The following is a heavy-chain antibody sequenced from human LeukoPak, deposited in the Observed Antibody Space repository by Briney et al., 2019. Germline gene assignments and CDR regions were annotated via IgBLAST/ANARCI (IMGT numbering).Heavy chain of an antibody. J-gene: IGHJ4*02. V-gene: IGHV3-15*01. CDR3: TTGPEPAAMVFDF. Sequence: GGSLRLSCVASGFTFTNTWMSWVRQAPGRGLEWVGRLKSNRDGGTTDYAAPVEGRFSISRDDSRNTLFLQMDSLKTDDTAVYFCTTGPEPAAMVFDFWGQGTLVTVSS. D-gene: IGHD2-2*01. CDR2: LKSNRDGGTT. CDR1: GFTFTNTW.